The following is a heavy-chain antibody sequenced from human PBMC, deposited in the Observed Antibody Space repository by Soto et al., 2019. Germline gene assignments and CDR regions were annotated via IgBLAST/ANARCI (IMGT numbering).Heavy chain of an antibody. J-gene: IGHJ5*02. CDR1: RFSFSNAW. Sequence: PVGSLRLSCATSRFSFSNAWMNWFREARVRGLEWVGRIKSLTDGGATDYAAPVKGRFTITRDDSKDTLYLHMNNLKTEDTAMYFCTADLPDNWFDPWGQGTLVTVSS. CDR2: IKSLTDGGAT. D-gene: IGHD3-22*01. CDR3: TADLPDNWFDP. V-gene: IGHV3-15*01.